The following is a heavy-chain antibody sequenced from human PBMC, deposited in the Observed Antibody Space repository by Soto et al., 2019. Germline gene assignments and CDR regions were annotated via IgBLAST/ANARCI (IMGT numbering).Heavy chain of an antibody. Sequence: GGSLRLSCAASGFTFSSYGMHWVRQAPGKGLEWVAVIWYDGSNKYYADSVKGRFTISRDNSKNTLYLQMNSLRAEDTAVYYCARESYIVVVVAALDIWGQGTMVTVSS. CDR2: IWYDGSNK. J-gene: IGHJ3*02. CDR1: GFTFSSYG. V-gene: IGHV3-33*01. CDR3: ARESYIVVVVAALDI. D-gene: IGHD2-15*01.